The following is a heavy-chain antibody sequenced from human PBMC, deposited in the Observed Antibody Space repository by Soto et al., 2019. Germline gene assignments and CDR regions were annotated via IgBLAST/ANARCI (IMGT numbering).Heavy chain of an antibody. CDR2: IYWDDDK. CDR3: RERAEPARGGYYCDS. Sequence: QITFTESGPALVKPTQTLTLTCTFSGFSLSTSGVGVGWIRQPPGKALEWLALIYWDDDKRYSPSLKSRLAITQDTSKNQVALTMTNVDPVDTATYYCRERAEPARGGYYCDSWGQGTLVTVSS. J-gene: IGHJ4*02. CDR1: GFSLSTSGVG. V-gene: IGHV2-5*02. D-gene: IGHD1-26*01.